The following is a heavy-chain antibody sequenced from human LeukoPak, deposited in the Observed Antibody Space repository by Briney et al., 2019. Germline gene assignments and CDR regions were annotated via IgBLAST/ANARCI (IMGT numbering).Heavy chain of an antibody. Sequence: PGGSLRLSCAASGFTFSSYSMNWVRQAPGKGLEWVSSISSSSSYIYYADSVKGRFTISRDNAKNSLYLQMNSLTADDTAVYYCARGYNWNPGTFDYWGQGTLVTVSS. V-gene: IGHV3-21*06. CDR1: GFTFSSYS. J-gene: IGHJ4*02. CDR2: ISSSSSYI. D-gene: IGHD1-20*01. CDR3: ARGYNWNPGTFDY.